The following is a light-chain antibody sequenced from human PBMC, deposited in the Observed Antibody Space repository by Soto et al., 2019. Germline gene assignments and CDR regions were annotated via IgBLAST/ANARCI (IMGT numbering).Light chain of an antibody. CDR2: AVS. CDR3: SSKTEPGTL. V-gene: IGLV2-14*03. CDR1: SSNIGDYNY. J-gene: IGLJ3*02. Sequence: QSVLTQPASVSGSPGQSITVSCTGSSSNIGDYNYVSWYQQHPGKAPKLLIYAVSDRPSGVSDRFSGSKSGNTASLTISGLQADDEADYFCSSKTEPGTLFGGGTKLTVL.